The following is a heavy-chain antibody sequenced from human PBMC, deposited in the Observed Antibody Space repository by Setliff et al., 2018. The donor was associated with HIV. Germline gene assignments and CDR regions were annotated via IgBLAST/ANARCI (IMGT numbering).Heavy chain of an antibody. J-gene: IGHJ4*02. CDR3: ARGLFGELQPLAY. V-gene: IGHV1-69*04. D-gene: IGHD3-10*02. CDR1: GGTFTGYG. Sequence: SVKVSCKVSGGTFTGYGVNWVRQAPGLGLEWMGSIIPALGITNYAQSLQGRAKITADKSTTTAYVELSSLTSEDTATYFCARGLFGELQPLAYWGQGTPVTVSS. CDR2: IIPALGIT.